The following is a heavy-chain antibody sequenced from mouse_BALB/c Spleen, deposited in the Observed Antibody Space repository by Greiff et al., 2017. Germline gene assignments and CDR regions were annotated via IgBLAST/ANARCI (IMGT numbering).Heavy chain of an antibody. CDR2: IRSKSNNYAT. D-gene: IGHD1-1*01. Sequence: EVHLVESGGGLVQPKGSLKLSCAASGFTFNTYAMNWVRQAPGKGLEWVARIRSKSNNYATYYADSVKDRFTISRDDSQSMLYLQMNNLKTEDTAMYYCVRQYYGSSYVQYFDYWGQGTTLTVSS. V-gene: IGHV10-1*02. CDR1: GFTFNTYA. J-gene: IGHJ2*01. CDR3: VRQYYGSSYVQYFDY.